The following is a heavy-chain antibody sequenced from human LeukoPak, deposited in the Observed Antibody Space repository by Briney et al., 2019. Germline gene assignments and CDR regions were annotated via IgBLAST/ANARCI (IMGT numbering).Heavy chain of an antibody. J-gene: IGHJ4*02. CDR3: ARSAYYDILTGYHPFDY. V-gene: IGHV1-46*01. CDR1: GYTFTSYG. D-gene: IGHD3-9*01. Sequence: ASVKVSCKASGYTFTSYGISWVRQAPGQGLEWMGIINPSGGSTSYAQKFQGRVTMTRVTSTSTVYMELSSLRSEDTAVYYCARSAYYDILTGYHPFDYWGQGTLVTVSS. CDR2: INPSGGST.